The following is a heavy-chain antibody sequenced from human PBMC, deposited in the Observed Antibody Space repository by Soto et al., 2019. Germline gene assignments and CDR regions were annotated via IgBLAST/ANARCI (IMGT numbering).Heavy chain of an antibody. J-gene: IGHJ6*02. CDR1: GYSFTSYW. Sequence: ESLKISCKGSGYSFTSYWIGWVRQMPGKGLEWMGIIYPGDSDARYSPSFQGQVTISADKSISTAYLQWSSLKASDTAMYYCARLSSSIALRLCPYYYCGMDFWGQGNTVTVS. CDR2: IYPGDSDA. CDR3: ARLSSSIALRLCPYYYCGMDF. D-gene: IGHD6-6*01. V-gene: IGHV5-51*01.